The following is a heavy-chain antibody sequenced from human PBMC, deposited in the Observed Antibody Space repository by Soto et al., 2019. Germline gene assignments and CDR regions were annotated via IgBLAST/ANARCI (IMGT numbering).Heavy chain of an antibody. CDR2: IYYSGST. D-gene: IGHD3-10*01. Sequence: QVQLQESGPGLVKPSETLSLTCTVSGGSISSYYWSWIRQPPGKGLEWIGYIYYSGSTNYNPSLKSRVTISVDTSKNQFSLKLSSVTAADTAVYYCARHEVVRGYRDAFDIWGQGTMVTVSS. J-gene: IGHJ3*02. CDR3: ARHEVVRGYRDAFDI. CDR1: GGSISSYY. V-gene: IGHV4-59*08.